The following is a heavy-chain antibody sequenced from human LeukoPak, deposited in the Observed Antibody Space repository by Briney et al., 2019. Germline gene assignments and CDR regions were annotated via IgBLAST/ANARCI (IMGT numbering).Heavy chain of an antibody. CDR3: ARAYYDSSGYYYPFDY. V-gene: IGHV4-39*01. D-gene: IGHD3-22*01. CDR2: IYYSGST. CDR1: GGSISSSSYY. Sequence: SETLSLTCTVSGGSISSSSYYWGWIRQPPGKGLEWIGSIYYSGSTYYNPSLKSRVTISVDTSKNQFSLELSSVTAADTAVYYCARAYYDSSGYYYPFDYWGQGTLVTVSS. J-gene: IGHJ4*02.